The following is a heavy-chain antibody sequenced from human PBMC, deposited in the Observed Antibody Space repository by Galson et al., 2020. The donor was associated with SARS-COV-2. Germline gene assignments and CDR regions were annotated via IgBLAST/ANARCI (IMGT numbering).Heavy chain of an antibody. Sequence: GGSLRLSCAASGFTFDDYAMHWVRQAPGKGLEWVSGISWNSGSIGYADSVKGRFTISRDNAKNSLYLQMNSLRAEDTALYYCAKGRKWELLPCLDYWGQGTLVTVSS. CDR1: GFTFDDYA. CDR3: AKGRKWELLPCLDY. J-gene: IGHJ4*02. CDR2: ISWNSGSI. V-gene: IGHV3-9*01. D-gene: IGHD1-26*01.